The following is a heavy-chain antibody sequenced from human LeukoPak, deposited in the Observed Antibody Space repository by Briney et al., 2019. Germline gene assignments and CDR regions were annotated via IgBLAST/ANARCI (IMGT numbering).Heavy chain of an antibody. CDR3: ARGEGGYDYSVY. D-gene: IGHD5-12*01. CDR1: GYSLATFG. V-gene: IGHV1-8*02. J-gene: IGHJ4*02. CDR2: MNPNSGNT. Sequence: ASVKVSCKASGYSLATFGLNWVRQATGQGLEWMGWMNPNSGNTGYAQKFQGRVTMTRNTSISTAYMELSSLRSEDTAVYYCARGEGGYDYSVYWGQGTLVTVSS.